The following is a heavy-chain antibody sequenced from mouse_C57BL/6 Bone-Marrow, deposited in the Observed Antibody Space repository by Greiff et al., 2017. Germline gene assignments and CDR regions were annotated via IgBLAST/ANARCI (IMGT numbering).Heavy chain of an antibody. CDR3: TNDYNAWVAY. Sequence: VQLQQSGPVLARPGASVTMSCKTSGYTFPSYWMPWVKRRPGQGLVWIGAFYLGNSVTSYNQKFKGKAKLTAVTSASTAYMELSSLTNEDSAVYYCTNDYNAWVAYWGQGTLVTVSA. CDR1: GYTFPSYW. V-gene: IGHV1-5*01. CDR2: FYLGNSVT. D-gene: IGHD2-4*01. J-gene: IGHJ3*01.